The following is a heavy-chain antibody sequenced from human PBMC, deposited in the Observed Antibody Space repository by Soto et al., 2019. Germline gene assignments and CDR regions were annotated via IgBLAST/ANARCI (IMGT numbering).Heavy chain of an antibody. CDR1: GGSISSGDYY. D-gene: IGHD6-13*01. J-gene: IGHJ4*02. Sequence: LSLTCTVSGGSISSGDYYWSWIRQPPGKGLEWIGYIYYSGSTYYNPSLKSRVTISVDTSKNQFSLKLSSVTAADTAVYYCARAIAAAGTLFYWGQGTLVTVSS. CDR2: IYYSGST. CDR3: ARAIAAAGTLFY. V-gene: IGHV4-30-4*01.